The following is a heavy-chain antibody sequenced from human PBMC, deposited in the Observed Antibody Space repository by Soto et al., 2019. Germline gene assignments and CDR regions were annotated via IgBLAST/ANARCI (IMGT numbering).Heavy chain of an antibody. D-gene: IGHD6-13*01. CDR1: GFTFSDYY. V-gene: IGHV3-11*06. CDR2: ISSSSSYT. CDR3: ARDRPNRQQPEKRRGRFDP. Sequence: PGGSLRLSCAASGFTFSDYYMSWIRQAPGKGLEWVSYISSSSSYTNYADSVKGRFTISRDNAKNSLYPQMNSLRAEDTAVYYCARDRPNRQQPEKRRGRFDPWGQGTLVTVSS. J-gene: IGHJ5*02.